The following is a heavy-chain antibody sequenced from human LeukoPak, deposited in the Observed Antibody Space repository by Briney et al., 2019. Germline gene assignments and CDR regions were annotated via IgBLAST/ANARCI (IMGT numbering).Heavy chain of an antibody. CDR3: ATPYSSAWFGGAFDI. CDR1: GYSSITYW. V-gene: IGHV5-51*01. CDR2: IYLGDSNT. J-gene: IGHJ3*02. D-gene: IGHD6-19*01. Sequence: PGESLKISCEGSGYSSITYWIGWVRQMPGKGLEWMGIIYLGDSNTRYSPSFQGQVTISVDKSISTAYLQWSSLKASDTAMYYCATPYSSAWFGGAFDIWGQGTMVTVSS.